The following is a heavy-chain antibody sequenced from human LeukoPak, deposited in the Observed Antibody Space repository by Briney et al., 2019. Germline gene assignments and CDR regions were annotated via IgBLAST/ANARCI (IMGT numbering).Heavy chain of an antibody. V-gene: IGHV1-2*02. CDR3: ARSSITMVRGRNWWFDP. D-gene: IGHD3-10*01. CDR2: INPNSGGT. J-gene: IGHJ5*02. Sequence: ASVKVSCKASGYTFTGYYMHWVRQAPGQGLEWMGWINPNSGGTNYAQKFQGRVTMTRDTSISTAYMELSRLRSGDTAVYYCARSSITMVRGRNWWFDPWGQGTLVTVSS. CDR1: GYTFTGYY.